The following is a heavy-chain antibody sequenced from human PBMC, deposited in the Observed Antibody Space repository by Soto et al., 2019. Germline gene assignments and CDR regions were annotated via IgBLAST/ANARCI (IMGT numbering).Heavy chain of an antibody. Sequence: SSVQVSCKASGGPFSSYAISWVRQAPGQGLEWMGGIIPIFGTANYAQKFQGRVTITADESTSTAYMELSSLRSEDTAVYYCDRDSSGDCDPDYHYYYGVDGWGQGTTVTVSS. CDR3: DRDSSGDCDPDYHYYYGVDG. V-gene: IGHV1-69*01. D-gene: IGHD3-22*01. J-gene: IGHJ6*02. CDR1: GGPFSSYA. CDR2: IIPIFGTA.